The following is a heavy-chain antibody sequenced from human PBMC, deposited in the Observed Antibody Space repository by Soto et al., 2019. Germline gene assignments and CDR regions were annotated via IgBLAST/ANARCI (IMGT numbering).Heavy chain of an antibody. CDR3: AKDEFCSGGHCSPYYFDL. J-gene: IGHJ4*02. V-gene: IGHV3-23*01. CDR2: ISDSGVST. D-gene: IGHD2-15*01. Sequence: GGSLRLSCTASGITFSSYAMNWVRQAPGKGLEWVSGISDSGVSTYYADSVKGRFTISRDNSKNTLYLQMNSLRGEDTAVYYCAKDEFCSGGHCSPYYFDLWGQGTPVTVSS. CDR1: GITFSSYA.